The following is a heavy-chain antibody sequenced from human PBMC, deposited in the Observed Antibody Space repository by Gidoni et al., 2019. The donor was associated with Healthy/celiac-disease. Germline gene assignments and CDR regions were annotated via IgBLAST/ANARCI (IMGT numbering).Heavy chain of an antibody. CDR1: RTGDYY. V-gene: IGHV4-30-4*01. CDR2: IYYSGST. J-gene: IGHJ6*02. CDR3: ARGGDFTANYYGMDV. D-gene: IGHD3-16*01. Sequence: RTGDYYWSWIRQPPGKGLEWIGYIYYSGSTYYNPSLKSRVTISVDTSKNQFSLKLSSVTAADTAVYYCARGGDFTANYYGMDVWGQGTTVTVSS.